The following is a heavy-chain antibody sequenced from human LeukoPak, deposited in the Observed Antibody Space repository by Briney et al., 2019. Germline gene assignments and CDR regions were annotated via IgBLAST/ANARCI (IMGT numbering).Heavy chain of an antibody. J-gene: IGHJ3*02. Sequence: GGSLRLSCVTSGFIFDDYAMHWVRQGPGKGLEWVSGISSNSGGIAYADSVKGRFTISRDNAKNSLYLQMNSLRAEDTAVYYCASTSGYSSSWYKVRRAGDAFDIWGQGTMVTVSS. CDR2: ISSNSGGI. CDR1: GFIFDDYA. CDR3: ASTSGYSSSWYKVRRAGDAFDI. D-gene: IGHD6-13*01. V-gene: IGHV3-9*01.